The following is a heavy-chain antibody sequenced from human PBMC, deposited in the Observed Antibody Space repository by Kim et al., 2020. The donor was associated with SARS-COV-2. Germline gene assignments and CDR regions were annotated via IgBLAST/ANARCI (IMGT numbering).Heavy chain of an antibody. CDR1: GFTFSSYA. Sequence: GGSLRLSCAASGFTFSSYAMHWVRQAPGKGLEWVAVISYDGSNKYYADSVKGRFTISRDNSKNTLYLQMNSLRAEDTAVYYCAGGRYYYDSSGFIWGQGTLVTVSS. J-gene: IGHJ4*02. V-gene: IGHV3-30*04. CDR3: AGGRYYYDSSGFI. D-gene: IGHD3-22*01. CDR2: ISYDGSNK.